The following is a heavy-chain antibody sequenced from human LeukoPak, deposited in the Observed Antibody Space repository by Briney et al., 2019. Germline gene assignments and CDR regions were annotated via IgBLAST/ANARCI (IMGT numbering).Heavy chain of an antibody. D-gene: IGHD6-19*01. CDR1: GFTVSSNY. V-gene: IGHV3-53*01. J-gene: IGHJ5*02. Sequence: PGGSLRLSCAASGFTVSSNYMSWVRQAPGKGLEWVSVIYSGGSTYYADSVKGRFTISRDNSKNTLYLQMNSLRAEGTAVYYCAGDTHSSSWYDHWGQGTLVTVSS. CDR2: IYSGGST. CDR3: AGDTHSSSWYDH.